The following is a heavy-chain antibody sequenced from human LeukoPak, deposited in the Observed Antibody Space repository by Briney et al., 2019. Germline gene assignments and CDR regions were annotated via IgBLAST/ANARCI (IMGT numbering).Heavy chain of an antibody. CDR3: ARDFFGEKGAYGSGSYDAFDI. CDR2: ISWNSGSI. V-gene: IGHV3-9*01. CDR1: GFTFDDYA. Sequence: RTGGSLRLSCAASGFTFDDYAMHWVRQAPGKGLEWVSGISWNSGSIGYADSVKGRFTISRDNAKNSLYLQMNSLRAEDTAVYYCARDFFGEKGAYGSGSYDAFDIWGQGTMVTVSS. D-gene: IGHD3-10*01. J-gene: IGHJ3*02.